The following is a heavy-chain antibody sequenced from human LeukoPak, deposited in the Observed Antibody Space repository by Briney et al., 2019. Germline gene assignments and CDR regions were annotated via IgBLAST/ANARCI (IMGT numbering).Heavy chain of an antibody. V-gene: IGHV3-30*04. CDR1: GFTFSSYA. D-gene: IGHD5-12*01. J-gene: IGHJ4*02. CDR3: ARPRGYSGYDPAFFDY. CDR2: ISYDGSNK. Sequence: GRSLRLSCAASGFTFSSYALHWLRPAPAKGLAWVAVISYDGSNKYYADSVKGRFTISRDNSKNTLYLQMNSLRAEDTAVYYCARPRGYSGYDPAFFDYWGQGTLVTVSS.